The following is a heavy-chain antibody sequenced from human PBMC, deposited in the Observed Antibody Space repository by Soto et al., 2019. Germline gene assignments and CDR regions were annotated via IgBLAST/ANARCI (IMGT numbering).Heavy chain of an antibody. Sequence: EVQLVESGGGLVKPGGSLRLSCAASGFTFSSYSMNWVRQAPGKGLEWVSSISSSSSYIYYADSVKGRFTISRDNAKNSLYLQMNSLRVEDTAVYYCARDLRGSWPDYWGQGTLVTVSS. V-gene: IGHV3-21*01. D-gene: IGHD6-13*01. J-gene: IGHJ4*02. CDR1: GFTFSSYS. CDR3: ARDLRGSWPDY. CDR2: ISSSSSYI.